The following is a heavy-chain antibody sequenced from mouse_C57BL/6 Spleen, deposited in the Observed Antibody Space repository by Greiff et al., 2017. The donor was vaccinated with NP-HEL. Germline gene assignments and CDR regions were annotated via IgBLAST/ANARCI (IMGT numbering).Heavy chain of an antibody. CDR1: GYTFTNYW. Sequence: VKLQESGAELVRPGTSVKMSCKASGYTFTNYWIGWAKQRPGHGLEWIGDIYPGGGYTNYNEKFKGKATLTADKSSSTAYMQFSSLTSEDSAIYYCARSRDGHFDYWGQGTTLTVSS. J-gene: IGHJ2*01. D-gene: IGHD2-3*01. CDR2: IYPGGGYT. CDR3: ARSRDGHFDY. V-gene: IGHV1-63*01.